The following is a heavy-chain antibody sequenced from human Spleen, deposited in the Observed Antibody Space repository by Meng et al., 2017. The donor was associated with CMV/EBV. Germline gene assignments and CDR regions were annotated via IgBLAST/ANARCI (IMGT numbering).Heavy chain of an antibody. D-gene: IGHD5-18*01. V-gene: IGHV3-30*02. CDR2: IWYDGSNK. Sequence: GESLKISCAASGFTFSSYGMHWVRQAPGKGLEWVAVIWYDGSNKYYADSVKGRFTISRDNSKDTVYLQMNSLRTEDTAVYYCAKDRSRLAMAKDIDYWGQGSLVTVSS. J-gene: IGHJ4*02. CDR1: GFTFSSYG. CDR3: AKDRSRLAMAKDIDY.